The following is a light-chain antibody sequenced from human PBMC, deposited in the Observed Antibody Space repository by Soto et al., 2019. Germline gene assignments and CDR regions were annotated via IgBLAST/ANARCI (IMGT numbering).Light chain of an antibody. CDR2: GAS. Sequence: EIVVTQSPGTLSLSPVERDTRSRRSSQSVSSSYLAWYQQKPGQAPRLLVYGASSRATGIPDRFSGSGSGTDFTLTISRLEPEDCAVYYCQQYVSSPFTFGPGTKVDI. CDR1: QSVSSSY. V-gene: IGKV3-20*01. CDR3: QQYVSSPFT. J-gene: IGKJ3*01.